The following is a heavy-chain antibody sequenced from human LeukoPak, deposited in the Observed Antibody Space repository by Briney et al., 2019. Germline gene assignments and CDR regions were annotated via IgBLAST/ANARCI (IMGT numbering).Heavy chain of an antibody. CDR3: ARGRRGYNWTQVPLDY. D-gene: IGHD1-20*01. J-gene: IGHJ4*02. CDR1: GGSFSGDY. CDR2: INHSGST. V-gene: IGHV4-34*01. Sequence: SETLSLTCAVYGGSFSGDYWSWIRQPPGKGLEGIGEINHSGSTNYNPSLKSRATISVDTSKNPFSLKLRSVTAADTAVYSCARGRRGYNWTQVPLDYWGQGTLVTVSS.